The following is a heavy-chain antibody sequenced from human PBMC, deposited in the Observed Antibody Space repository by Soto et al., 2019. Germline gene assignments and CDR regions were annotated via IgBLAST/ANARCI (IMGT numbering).Heavy chain of an antibody. D-gene: IGHD6-6*01. CDR1: KYSFTSYW. V-gene: IGHV5-51*01. Sequence: GESLKISCKGSKYSFTSYWIGWVRQMPGKGLEWMGIIYPGGSDTRYSPSFQGQVTISADKSISTAYLQWSSLKASDTAMYYCASSSVAARRGLFDSWGQGTLVTVSS. CDR3: ASSSVAARRGLFDS. J-gene: IGHJ4*02. CDR2: IYPGGSDT.